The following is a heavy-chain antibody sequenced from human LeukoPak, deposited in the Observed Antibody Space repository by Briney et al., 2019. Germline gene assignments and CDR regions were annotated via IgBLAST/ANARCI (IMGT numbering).Heavy chain of an antibody. CDR3: AKTGYSSGWYRIWDY. CDR1: GFTFSSFE. Sequence: GRSLRLSCAASGFTFSSFEMSWVRQAPGKGLEWVSAISGSGGSAYYADSVKGRFTISRDNSRNSLSLQMNSLRAEDTALYYCAKTGYSSGWYRIWDYWGQGTLVTVSS. J-gene: IGHJ4*02. V-gene: IGHV3-23*01. CDR2: ISGSGGSA. D-gene: IGHD6-19*01.